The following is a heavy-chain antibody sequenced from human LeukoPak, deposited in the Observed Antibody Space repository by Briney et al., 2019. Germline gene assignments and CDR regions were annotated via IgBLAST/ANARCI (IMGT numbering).Heavy chain of an antibody. CDR2: IIPILGIA. V-gene: IGHV1-69*04. Sequence: SVKVSCKASGGTFSSYAISWVRQAPGQGLEWMGRIIPILGIANYAQKFQGRVTITADKSTSTAYMELSSLRSEDTAVYYCARDLGGPYSSSSGGMDVWGQGTTVTVSS. CDR1: GGTFSSYA. J-gene: IGHJ6*02. CDR3: ARDLGGPYSSSSGGMDV. D-gene: IGHD6-13*01.